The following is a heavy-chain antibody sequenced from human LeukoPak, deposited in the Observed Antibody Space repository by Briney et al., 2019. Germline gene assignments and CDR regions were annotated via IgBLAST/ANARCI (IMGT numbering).Heavy chain of an antibody. CDR2: ISGSGGST. D-gene: IGHD3-10*01. J-gene: IGHJ4*02. CDR1: GFTFSSYA. V-gene: IGHV3-23*01. CDR3: ARGSYGSGSAYIDY. Sequence: GGSLRLSCAASGFTFSSYAMSWVRQAPGKGLEWVSAISGSGGSTYYADSVKGRFTISRDNAKNSLYLQMNSLRAEDTAVYYCARGSYGSGSAYIDYWGQGTLVTVSS.